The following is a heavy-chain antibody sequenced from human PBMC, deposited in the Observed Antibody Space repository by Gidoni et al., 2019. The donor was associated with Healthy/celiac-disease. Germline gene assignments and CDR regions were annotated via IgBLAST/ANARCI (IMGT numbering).Heavy chain of an antibody. CDR3: AREGYDYVWGSYRSYDY. D-gene: IGHD3-16*02. Sequence: GFTFSSYSMNWVRQAPGKGLEWVSYISSSSSTIYYADSVKGRFTISRDNAKNSLYLQMNSPRAEDTAVYYCAREGYDYVWGSYRSYDYWGQGTLVTVSS. CDR2: ISSSSSTI. CDR1: GFTFSSYS. V-gene: IGHV3-48*01. J-gene: IGHJ4*02.